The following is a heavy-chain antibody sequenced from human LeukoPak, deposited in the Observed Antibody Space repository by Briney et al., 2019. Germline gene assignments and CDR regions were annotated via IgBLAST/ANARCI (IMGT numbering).Heavy chain of an antibody. J-gene: IGHJ3*02. V-gene: IGHV1-2*02. Sequence: ASVKVSCKASGYTFIDYFVHWMRQTPGQGLEWLGWINPNSGVTRYAQKFQGRVTLTRDTAAYMELSSLKSDDTAVSYCARAVSGTLGGAFDIWGQGTAVTVSS. CDR2: INPNSGVT. CDR1: GYTFIDYF. CDR3: ARAVSGTLGGAFDI. D-gene: IGHD1-7*01.